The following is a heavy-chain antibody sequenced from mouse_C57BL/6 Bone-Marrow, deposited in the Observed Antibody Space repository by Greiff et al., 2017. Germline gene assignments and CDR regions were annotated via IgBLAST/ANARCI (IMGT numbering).Heavy chain of an antibody. CDR2: IYPGSGNT. Sequence: QVQLQQSGAELVRPGASVKLSCKASGYTFTDYYINWVKQRPGQGLEWIARIYPGSGNTYYNEKFKGKATLTAEKSSSTAYMQLSSLTSEDSAVYFCARWGLDPDYYGSSYFDYWGQGTTLTVSS. CDR3: ARWGLDPDYYGSSYFDY. J-gene: IGHJ2*01. CDR1: GYTFTDYY. V-gene: IGHV1-76*01. D-gene: IGHD1-1*01.